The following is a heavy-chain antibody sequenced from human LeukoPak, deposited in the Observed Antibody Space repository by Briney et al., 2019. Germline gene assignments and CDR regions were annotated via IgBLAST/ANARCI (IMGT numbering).Heavy chain of an antibody. CDR3: ATIAVAASSDY. CDR1: GYSISSGYY. D-gene: IGHD6-19*01. Sequence: SETLSLTCTVSGYSISSGYYWGWIRQPPGKGLEWIGSIYHSGSTYYNPSLKSRVTISVDTSKNQFSLKLSSVTAADTAVYYCATIAVAASSDYWGQGTLVTVSS. J-gene: IGHJ4*02. V-gene: IGHV4-38-2*02. CDR2: IYHSGST.